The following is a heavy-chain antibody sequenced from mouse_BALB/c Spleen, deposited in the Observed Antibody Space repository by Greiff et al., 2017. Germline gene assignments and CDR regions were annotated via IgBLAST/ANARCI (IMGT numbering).Heavy chain of an antibody. D-gene: IGHD1-1*02. J-gene: IGHJ3*01. CDR3: AREGEYGFAY. CDR1: GFTFGGFG. V-gene: IGHV5-17*02. Sequence: VQLKESGGGLFRPEGSRKLSFPASGFTFGGFGRHWVRQAPEKGLEWVAYISSGSSTIYYADTVKGRFTISRDNPKNTLFLQMTSLRSEDTAMYYCAREGEYGFAYWGQGTLVTVSA. CDR2: ISSGSSTI.